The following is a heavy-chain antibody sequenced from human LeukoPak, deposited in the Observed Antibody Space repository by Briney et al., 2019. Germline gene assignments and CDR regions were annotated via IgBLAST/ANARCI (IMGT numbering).Heavy chain of an antibody. CDR1: GFTFSSYA. V-gene: IGHV3-23*01. Sequence: PGGSLRLSCAASGFTFSSYAMSWVRQAPGKWLEWVTGISGSGGSTNYADSVKDRFTISRDNSKNTLYLQVNSLRAEDTAVYYCAKETVVVVAATPDAFDIWGQGTMVTVSS. J-gene: IGHJ3*02. D-gene: IGHD2-15*01. CDR2: ISGSGGST. CDR3: AKETVVVVAATPDAFDI.